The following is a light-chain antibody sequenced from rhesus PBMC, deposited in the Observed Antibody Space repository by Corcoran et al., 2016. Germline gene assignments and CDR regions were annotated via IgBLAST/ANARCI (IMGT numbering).Light chain of an antibody. V-gene: IGKV1-74*01. J-gene: IGKJ1*01. Sequence: DIQMTQSPSSLSASVGDRVTITCRASENINNYLNWYQKRPGKAPNLLIYKAYTLQSGVPARVGGSGSGTDYTFTISSLQPEDVATYYCQHGYGTPWTFGQGTKVEIK. CDR1: ENINNY. CDR2: KAY. CDR3: QHGYGTPWT.